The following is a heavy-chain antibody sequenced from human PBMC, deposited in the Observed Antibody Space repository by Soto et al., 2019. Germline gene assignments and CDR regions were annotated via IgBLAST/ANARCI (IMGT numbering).Heavy chain of an antibody. CDR3: ARGAYYDSSGYYSDY. D-gene: IGHD3-22*01. Sequence: SETLSLTCTVSGGSISSGDYYWSWIRQPPGKGLEWIGYIYYSGSTYYNPSLKSRVTISVDTSKNQFSLKLSSVTAADAAVYYCARGAYYDSSGYYSDYWGQGALVTVSS. V-gene: IGHV4-30-4*01. J-gene: IGHJ4*02. CDR2: IYYSGST. CDR1: GGSISSGDYY.